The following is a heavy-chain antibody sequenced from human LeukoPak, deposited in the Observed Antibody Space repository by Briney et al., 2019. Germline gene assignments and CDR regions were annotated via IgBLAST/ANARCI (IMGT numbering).Heavy chain of an antibody. Sequence: PSETLSLTCAVYGGSFSGYYWSWIRQPPGKGLEWIGEINHSGSTNYNPSLKSRVTISVDTSKNQFSLKLSSVTAADTAVYYCARGKARTCYDFWSGYQRDYFDYWGQGTLVTVSS. V-gene: IGHV4-34*01. CDR2: INHSGST. CDR3: ARGKARTCYDFWSGYQRDYFDY. CDR1: GGSFSGYY. D-gene: IGHD3-3*01. J-gene: IGHJ4*02.